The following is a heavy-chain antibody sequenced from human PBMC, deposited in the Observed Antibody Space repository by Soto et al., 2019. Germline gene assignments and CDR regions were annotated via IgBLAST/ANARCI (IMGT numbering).Heavy chain of an antibody. CDR2: IYPGDSDT. CDR1: GYSFTSYW. J-gene: IGHJ6*02. V-gene: IGHV5-51*01. D-gene: IGHD3-10*01. Sequence: GESLKISCKGSGYSFTSYWIGWVRQMPGKGLEWMGIIYPGDSDTRYSPSFQGQVTISADKSISTAYLQWSSLKASDTAMYYCARSLARYDGSGIFYYYGMDVWGQGTTVTVSS. CDR3: ARSLARYDGSGIFYYYGMDV.